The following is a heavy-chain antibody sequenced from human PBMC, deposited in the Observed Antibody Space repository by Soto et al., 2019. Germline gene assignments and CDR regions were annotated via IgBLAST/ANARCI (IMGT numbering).Heavy chain of an antibody. CDR1: GFTFSSYS. Sequence: GGSLRLSCAASGFTFSSYSMNWVRQAPGKGLEWVSYISSSSSTIYYADSVKGRFTISRDNAKNSLYLQMNSLRAEDTAVYYCARSGDIVVVPAYYYYYYMDVWGKGTTVTVSS. J-gene: IGHJ6*03. CDR3: ARSGDIVVVPAYYYYYYMDV. D-gene: IGHD2-2*01. V-gene: IGHV3-48*01. CDR2: ISSSSSTI.